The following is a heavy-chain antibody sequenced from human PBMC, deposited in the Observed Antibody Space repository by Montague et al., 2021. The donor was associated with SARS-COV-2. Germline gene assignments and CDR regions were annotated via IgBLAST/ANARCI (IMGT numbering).Heavy chain of an antibody. D-gene: IGHD3-9*01. J-gene: IGHJ4*02. CDR3: ARADILTGYHDY. V-gene: IGHV4-61*01. CDR2: IYYTGST. CDR1: GFSLSTSPMC. Sequence: LVKPTQTLTLTCTFSGFSLSTSPMCVSWIRQPPGKALEWIGYIYYTGSTNYNPSLKSRVTISVDTSKNQFSQKLSSVTAADTAVYYCARADILTGYHDYWGQGTLVTVSP.